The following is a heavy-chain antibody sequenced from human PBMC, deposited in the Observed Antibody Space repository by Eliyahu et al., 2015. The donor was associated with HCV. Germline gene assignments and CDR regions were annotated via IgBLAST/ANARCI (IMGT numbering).Heavy chain of an antibody. CDR2: IYSGXST. D-gene: IGHD5-18*01. Sequence: EVQLVESGGGLIQPGGSLRLSCAASWVHRXXQTXAGGRQGSGKGVEWVSVIYSGXSTYYADSVKGRFTISRDNSKNTLYLQMNSLRAEDTAVYYCAGGQLWHQDFYYYYGMDVWGQGTTVTVSS. J-gene: IGHJ6*02. CDR1: VHRXXQT. CDR3: AGGQLWHQDFYYYYGMDV. V-gene: IGHV3-53*01.